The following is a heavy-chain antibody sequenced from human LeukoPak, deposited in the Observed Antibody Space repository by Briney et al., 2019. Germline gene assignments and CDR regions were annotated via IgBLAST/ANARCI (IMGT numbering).Heavy chain of an antibody. J-gene: IGHJ4*02. D-gene: IGHD3-10*01. CDR2: IDYSGGSS. V-gene: IGHV3-23*01. CDR1: GFTLSSYE. CDR3: ARARVGSGSYSYFDY. Sequence: PGGSLRLSCTVSGFTLSSYEMSWIRQAPGRGLEWVSSIDYSGGSSYYADSVKGRFTISRDDSKNTLYLQMNSLRAEDTAVYYCARARVGSGSYSYFDYWGQGTLVTVSS.